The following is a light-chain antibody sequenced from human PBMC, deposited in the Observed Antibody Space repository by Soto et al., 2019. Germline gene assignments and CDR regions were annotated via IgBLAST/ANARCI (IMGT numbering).Light chain of an antibody. J-gene: IGKJ1*01. CDR3: QQYNSYPWT. Sequence: DIQMTQSPSTLSASVGDRVTITCRASQSISSWLAWYQQKPGKAPKLLIYKASSLESGVPSRFSGSGSGTEFTLTISSLQPDDFATYYFQQYNSYPWTFGQGTKVDIK. V-gene: IGKV1-5*03. CDR2: KAS. CDR1: QSISSW.